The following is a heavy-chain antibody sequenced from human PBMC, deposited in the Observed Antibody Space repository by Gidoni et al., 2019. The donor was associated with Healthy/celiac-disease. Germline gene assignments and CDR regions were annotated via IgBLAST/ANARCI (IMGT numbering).Heavy chain of an antibody. CDR3: VKVLRRYCSSTSCYLPRA. Sequence: EVQLVESGGGLVQPGGSLRLSCSASGFTFSSSAMHWVRPAPGKGLEYVSAISSNGGSTYYADSVKGRFTISRDNSKNTLYLQMSSLIAEDTAVYYCVKVLRRYCSSTSCYLPRAWGQGTLVTVSS. V-gene: IGHV3-64D*06. J-gene: IGHJ4*02. CDR2: ISSNGGST. CDR1: GFTFSSSA. D-gene: IGHD2-2*01.